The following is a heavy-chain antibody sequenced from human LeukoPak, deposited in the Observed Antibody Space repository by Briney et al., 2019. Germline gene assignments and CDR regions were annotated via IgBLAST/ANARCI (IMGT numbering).Heavy chain of an antibody. V-gene: IGHV4-61*02. CDR1: GGSISSGSYY. D-gene: IGHD3-22*01. CDR3: ARVRYYDSSGYNDY. J-gene: IGHJ4*02. CDR2: IYTSGST. Sequence: SETLSLTCTVSGGSISSGSYYWSWIRQPAGKGLEWIGRIYTSGSTNYNPSLKSRVTISVDTSKNQFSLKLSSVTAADTAVYYCARVRYYDSSGYNDYWGQGTLVTVSS.